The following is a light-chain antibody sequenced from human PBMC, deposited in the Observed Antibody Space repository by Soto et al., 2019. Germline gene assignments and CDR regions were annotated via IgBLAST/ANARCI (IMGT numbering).Light chain of an antibody. CDR1: QSVRGY. V-gene: IGKV3-11*01. J-gene: IGKJ2*01. CDR3: QQRDGQPPYT. Sequence: EIVLTQSPATLSLSPGESATLSCRASQSVRGYVDRSQQKPGQAPRLLIHDASNRATGIPARFGGSGSGTYFTPTISSLAPEDVAVYYGQQRDGQPPYTFGQGTMLQIK. CDR2: DAS.